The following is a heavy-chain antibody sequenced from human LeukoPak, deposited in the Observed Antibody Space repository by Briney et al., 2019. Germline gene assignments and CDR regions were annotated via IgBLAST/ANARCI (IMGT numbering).Heavy chain of an antibody. V-gene: IGHV4-59*01. D-gene: IGHD5-12*01. CDR1: GGSISSYY. J-gene: IGHJ6*04. CDR3: ARAGGYDQLDYYYGMDV. CDR2: IYYSGST. Sequence: PSETLSLTCTVSGGSISSYYWIWIRQPPGKGLEWIGYIYYSGSTNYNPSLKSRVTISVDTSKNQFSLKLSSVTAADTAVYYCARAGGYDQLDYYYGMDVWGKGTTVTVSS.